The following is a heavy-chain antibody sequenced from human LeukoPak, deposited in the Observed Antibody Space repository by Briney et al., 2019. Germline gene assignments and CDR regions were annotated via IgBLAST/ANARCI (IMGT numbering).Heavy chain of an antibody. D-gene: IGHD6-19*01. CDR3: AKYSSGWYISWFDP. J-gene: IGHJ5*02. CDR2: ISGSGGST. V-gene: IGHV3-23*01. Sequence: GGSLRLSCAASGFTFSNAWMSWVRQAPGKGLEWVSAISGSGGSTYYADSVKGRFTISRDNSKNTLYLQMNSLRAEDTAVYYCAKYSSGWYISWFDPWGQGTLVTVSS. CDR1: GFTFSNAW.